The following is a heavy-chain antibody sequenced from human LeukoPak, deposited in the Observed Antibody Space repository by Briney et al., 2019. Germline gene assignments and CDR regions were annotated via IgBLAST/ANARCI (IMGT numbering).Heavy chain of an antibody. D-gene: IGHD3-22*01. CDR2: IYYSGST. Sequence: PSETLSLPCIVSGGPISSYYRSWIRQPPGKGLEWIGYIYYSGSTNYNPSLKSRVTISVDTSKNQFSLKLSSVTAADTAVYYCARGVTMIVEVPDALDSWRQPTMVTVSS. CDR1: GGPISSYY. CDR3: ARGVTMIVEVPDALDS. J-gene: IGHJ3*02. V-gene: IGHV4-59*01.